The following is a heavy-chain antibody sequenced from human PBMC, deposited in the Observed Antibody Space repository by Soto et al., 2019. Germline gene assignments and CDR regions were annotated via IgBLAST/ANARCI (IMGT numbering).Heavy chain of an antibody. CDR3: ARDFKAPNNAWAFDY. D-gene: IGHD3-16*01. V-gene: IGHV4-4*02. CDR1: GASISSDEW. J-gene: IGHJ4*02. Sequence: QVLLQESGPGLVMPSGTLSLTCVVSGASISSDEWWNWVRQPPGKGLEWIGEISHSGTIIHNPSLKSRVTISVDESQNHFSLKMTSVTAADTAVYFCARDFKAPNNAWAFDYWGQGALVTVSS. CDR2: ISHSGTI.